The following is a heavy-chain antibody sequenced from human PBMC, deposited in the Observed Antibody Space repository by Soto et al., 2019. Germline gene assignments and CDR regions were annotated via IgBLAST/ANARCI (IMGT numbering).Heavy chain of an antibody. J-gene: IGHJ4*02. Sequence: QITLKESGPTLVKPTQTLTLTCTFSGFSLSTSGVGVGWIRQPPGKALEGLALIYWDDDKRYSPSLKSRLTITKDTSKNQVVLTMTNMDPVDTATYYCAHRRGYDFWSGYSGGLDYWGQGTLVTVSS. CDR1: GFSLSTSGVG. D-gene: IGHD3-3*01. V-gene: IGHV2-5*02. CDR2: IYWDDDK. CDR3: AHRRGYDFWSGYSGGLDY.